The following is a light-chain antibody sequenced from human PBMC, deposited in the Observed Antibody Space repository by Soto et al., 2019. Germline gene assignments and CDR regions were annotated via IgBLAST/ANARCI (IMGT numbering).Light chain of an antibody. CDR2: DVT. J-gene: IGLJ1*01. CDR1: SGDIGGYNY. V-gene: IGLV2-14*03. CDR3: SSFTGSFTHV. Sequence: QSALTQPASVSGSPGQSITISCAGTSGDIGGYNYVSWYQQHPGKAPKLIIFDVTDRPSGVSNRFSGSKSGNTASLTISGLRTGDEADYYCSSFTGSFTHVFGTGTKVTVL.